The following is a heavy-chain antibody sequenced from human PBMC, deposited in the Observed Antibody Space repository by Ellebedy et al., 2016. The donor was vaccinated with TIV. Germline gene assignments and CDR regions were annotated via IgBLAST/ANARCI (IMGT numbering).Heavy chain of an antibody. CDR2: IIPIFGTA. V-gene: IGHV1-69*13. J-gene: IGHJ6*02. Sequence: SVKVSCXASGGTFSSYAISWVRQAPGQGLEWMGGIIPIFGTANYAQKFQGRVTITADESTSTACMELSSLRSEDTAVYYCARASIVVVPAAMNYYYYYGMDVWGQGTTVTVSS. CDR1: GGTFSSYA. CDR3: ARASIVVVPAAMNYYYYYGMDV. D-gene: IGHD2-2*01.